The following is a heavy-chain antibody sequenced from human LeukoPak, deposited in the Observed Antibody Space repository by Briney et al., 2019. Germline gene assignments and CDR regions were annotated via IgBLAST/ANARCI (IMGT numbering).Heavy chain of an antibody. CDR3: ARGFSH. CDR2: IDHSGST. D-gene: IGHD3-3*01. V-gene: IGHV4-34*01. CDR1: GGSFIDYY. J-gene: IGHJ4*02. Sequence: PSETLSLTCAVYGGSFIDYYWSWLRLPPGKGLEWIGEIDHSGSTTYNPSLKSRVTISVDTSKNQFSLKLNSVTAADTAVYYCARGFSHWGQGTLVTVSS.